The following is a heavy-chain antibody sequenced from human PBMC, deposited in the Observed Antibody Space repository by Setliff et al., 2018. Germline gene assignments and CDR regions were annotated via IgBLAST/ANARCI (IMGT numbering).Heavy chain of an antibody. CDR1: GLTLINNG. Sequence: LSLSCAASGLTLINNGFHWVRQAPGKGLEWVAIIWHDGTNKYYADSVKGRFDISGDSSKNTVYLQMNSLTAEDTATYYCATLSKDLNYWGQGTLVTVSS. V-gene: IGHV3-33*01. D-gene: IGHD3-3*01. J-gene: IGHJ4*02. CDR3: ATLSKDLNY. CDR2: IWHDGTNK.